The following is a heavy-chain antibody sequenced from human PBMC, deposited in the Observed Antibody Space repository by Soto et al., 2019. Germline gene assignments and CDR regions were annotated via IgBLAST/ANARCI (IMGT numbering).Heavy chain of an antibody. V-gene: IGHV1-69*13. J-gene: IGHJ6*02. CDR1: GGTFSSYA. D-gene: IGHD3-3*01. CDR3: ARSNVRFLEWLPPRYYGMDV. CDR2: IIPIFGTA. Sequence: GASVKVSCKASGGTFSSYAISWVRQAPGQGLEWMGGIIPIFGTANYAQKFQGRVTITADESTSTAYMELSSLRSEDTAVYYCARSNVRFLEWLPPRYYGMDVWGQGTTVTVSS.